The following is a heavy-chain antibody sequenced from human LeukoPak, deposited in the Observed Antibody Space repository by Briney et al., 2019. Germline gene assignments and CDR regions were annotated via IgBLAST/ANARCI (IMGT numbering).Heavy chain of an antibody. CDR1: GFTVSSNY. CDR3: AGSYHTYYYYYYMDV. V-gene: IGHV3-53*01. D-gene: IGHD3-16*02. CDR2: IYSGGST. Sequence: GGSLRLSCAASGFTVSSNYMSWVRQAPGKGLEWVSVIYSGGSTYYADSVKGRFTISRDNAKKSLYLQMNSLRAEDTAVYYCAGSYHTYYYYYYMDVWGKGTTVTISS. J-gene: IGHJ6*03.